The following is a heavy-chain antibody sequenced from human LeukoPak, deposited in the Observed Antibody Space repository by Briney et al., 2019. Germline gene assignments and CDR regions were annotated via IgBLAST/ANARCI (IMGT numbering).Heavy chain of an antibody. D-gene: IGHD3-3*01. V-gene: IGHV4-59*08. Sequence: SETLSLTCTVSGGSINNYYWSWIRHPPGKGLEGIAFSYYSGSTKYNPSLKSRATISVDTSESQFSLRLKSVTAADTAVYYCARGFGEVIRRDFYYYGMDVWGQGTTVTVSS. CDR1: GGSINNYY. CDR2: SYYSGST. CDR3: ARGFGEVIRRDFYYYGMDV. J-gene: IGHJ6*02.